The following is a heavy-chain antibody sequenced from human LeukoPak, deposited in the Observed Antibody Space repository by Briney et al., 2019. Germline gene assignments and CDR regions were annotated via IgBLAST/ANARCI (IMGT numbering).Heavy chain of an antibody. CDR1: GFTFSSYS. J-gene: IGHJ4*02. Sequence: GGSLRLSCAASGFTFSSYSMNWVRQAPGKGLEGVSSISSSSSYIYYPDSVKGRFTISRDNAKNSLYLQMNSLRAEDTAVYYCARGTTDYWGQGTLVTVSS. D-gene: IGHD1-1*01. V-gene: IGHV3-21*01. CDR3: ARGTTDY. CDR2: ISSSSSYI.